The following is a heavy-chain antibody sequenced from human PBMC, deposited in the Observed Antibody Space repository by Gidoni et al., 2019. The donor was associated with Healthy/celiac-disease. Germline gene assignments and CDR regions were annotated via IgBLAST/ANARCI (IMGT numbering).Heavy chain of an antibody. J-gene: IGHJ4*02. V-gene: IGHV4-34*01. D-gene: IGHD3-10*01. CDR3: ARGRQPPFYYGSGSYRYYFDY. Sequence: QVQLQQWGAGLLKPSETLSLTCAVYGGPFSGYYWSWIRQPPGKGLEWIGEINHSGSTNYNPSLKSRVTISVDTSKNQFSLKLSSVTAADTAVYYCARGRQPPFYYGSGSYRYYFDYWGQGTLVTVSS. CDR1: GGPFSGYY. CDR2: INHSGST.